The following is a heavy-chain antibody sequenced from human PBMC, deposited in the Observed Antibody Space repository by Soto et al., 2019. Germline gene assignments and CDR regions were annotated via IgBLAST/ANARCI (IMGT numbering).Heavy chain of an antibody. Sequence: GGSMRLSCAASGFTVSSNYMSCDRQAPGKGQEWVSVIYNDGNTYYADSVKGRFTLSRDNFKNTLYLQMNTLRAEDTAVYYCNWNNGYFDYWGQGTLVTVSS. CDR3: NWNNGYFDY. V-gene: IGHV3-53*01. CDR1: GFTVSSNY. D-gene: IGHD1-1*01. J-gene: IGHJ4*02. CDR2: IYNDGNT.